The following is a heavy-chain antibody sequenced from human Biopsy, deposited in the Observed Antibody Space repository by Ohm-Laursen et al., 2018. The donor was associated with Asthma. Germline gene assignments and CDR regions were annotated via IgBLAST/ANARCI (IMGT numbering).Heavy chain of an antibody. CDR2: INGDGSQK. V-gene: IGHV3-7*03. J-gene: IGHJ4*02. CDR1: GFTFGNFW. CDR3: AKVHRVYAMVGYFDY. D-gene: IGHD2-8*01. Sequence: GSLRLSCAASGFTFGNFWMSWGRQTPGKGLEWVATINGDGSQKSYVDSVTGRFTISRDNSKNSLHLEMNSLRAEDTAVYYCAKVHRVYAMVGYFDYWGQGTLVAVSS.